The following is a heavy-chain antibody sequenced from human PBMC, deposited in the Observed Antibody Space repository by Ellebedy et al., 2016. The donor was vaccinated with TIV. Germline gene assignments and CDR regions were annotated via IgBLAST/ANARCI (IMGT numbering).Heavy chain of an antibody. Sequence: PGGSLRLSCAASGFTFSSYGMHWVRQAPGKGLEWVAFIRYDGSNKYYADSVKGRFTISRDNSKNTLYLQMNSLRAEDTAVYYCAKGADGYRETEYFQHWGQGTLVTVSS. V-gene: IGHV3-30*02. CDR3: AKGADGYRETEYFQH. CDR1: GFTFSSYG. J-gene: IGHJ1*01. CDR2: IRYDGSNK. D-gene: IGHD5-24*01.